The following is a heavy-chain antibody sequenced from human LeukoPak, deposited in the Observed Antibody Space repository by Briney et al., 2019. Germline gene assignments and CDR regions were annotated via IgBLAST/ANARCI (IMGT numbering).Heavy chain of an antibody. CDR1: RGSSGSYY. CDR2: ISYSGNT. CDR3: SRLTHSYYSDTSGYYPYYYMDV. D-gene: IGHD3-22*01. Sequence: PSETLSLTCTVSRGSSGSYYWSWIRQSPGKGLEWIGRISYSGNTYYNPSLKSRVTISVDTSKNHFSLRLSSVTAADTAVYFCSRLTHSYYSDTSGYYPYYYMDVWGEGTTVTVSS. V-gene: IGHV4-59*05. J-gene: IGHJ6*03.